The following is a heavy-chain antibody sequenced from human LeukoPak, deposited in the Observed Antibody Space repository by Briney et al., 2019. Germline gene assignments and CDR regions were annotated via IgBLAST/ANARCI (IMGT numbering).Heavy chain of an antibody. CDR2: IIPIFGSA. V-gene: IGHV1-69*13. Sequence: ASVKVSCKASGGTFSSYTITWVRQAPGQGLEWMGGIIPIFGSANYAQKFQGRVTITADESTGTAYMELSSLRSEDTAVYYCATATMVRDVHFDYWGQGTLVTVSS. J-gene: IGHJ4*02. D-gene: IGHD3-10*01. CDR3: ATATMVRDVHFDY. CDR1: GGTFSSYT.